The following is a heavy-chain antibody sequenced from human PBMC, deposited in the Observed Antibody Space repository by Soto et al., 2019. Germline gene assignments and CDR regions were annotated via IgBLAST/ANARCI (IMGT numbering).Heavy chain of an antibody. Sequence: QVQLQESGPGLVKPSQTLSLTCTVSGGSISSGGYYWSWIRQHPGKGLEWIGYLYYSGSTYYNPSLKSRVTISVDTSKNQFSLKLSSVTAADTAVYYWARGYGDYGVFWFDPWGQGTLVTVSS. CDR3: ARGYGDYGVFWFDP. J-gene: IGHJ5*02. V-gene: IGHV4-31*03. D-gene: IGHD4-17*01. CDR2: LYYSGST. CDR1: GGSISSGGYY.